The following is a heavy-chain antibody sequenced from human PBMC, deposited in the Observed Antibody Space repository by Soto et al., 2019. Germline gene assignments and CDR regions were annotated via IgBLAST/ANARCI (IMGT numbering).Heavy chain of an antibody. Sequence: ASVKVSCKASGYAFTSYAMHWVRQAPGQRLEWMGWINAGNGNTEYSQKFQGRVTITRDTSASTAYMELGSLRSEDTAVYYCARDNVVVVAATRPAYYYGMDVWGQGTTVTVSS. CDR2: INAGNGNT. J-gene: IGHJ6*02. CDR1: GYAFTSYA. CDR3: ARDNVVVVAATRPAYYYGMDV. V-gene: IGHV1-3*01. D-gene: IGHD2-15*01.